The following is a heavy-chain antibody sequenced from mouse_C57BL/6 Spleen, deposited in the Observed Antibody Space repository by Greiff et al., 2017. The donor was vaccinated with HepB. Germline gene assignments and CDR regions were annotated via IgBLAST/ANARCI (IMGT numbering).Heavy chain of an antibody. CDR2: IYPGSGST. D-gene: IGHD5-5*01. CDR1: GYTFTSYW. V-gene: IGHV1-55*01. Sequence: QVQLQQPGAELVKPGASVKMSCKASGYTFTSYWITWVKQRPGQGLEWIGDIYPGSGSTNYNEKFKSKATLTVDTSSSTAYMPLRSLPSADSAVYYCAREEGLPFFACWGQGILVTVSA. CDR3: AREEGLPFFAC. J-gene: IGHJ3*01.